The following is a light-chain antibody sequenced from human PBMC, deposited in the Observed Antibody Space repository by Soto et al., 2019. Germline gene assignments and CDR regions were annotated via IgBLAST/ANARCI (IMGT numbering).Light chain of an antibody. Sequence: DIQLTQSPSFLSASVGDRVTITCRASQGISSYLAWYQQKPGKAPKLLIYAASTLQSRVPSRFSGSGSGREFTLTISSLQPEDFASYYCQQLNSYPPWTFGQGTKVEIK. V-gene: IGKV1-9*01. CDR3: QQLNSYPPWT. CDR2: AAS. CDR1: QGISSY. J-gene: IGKJ1*01.